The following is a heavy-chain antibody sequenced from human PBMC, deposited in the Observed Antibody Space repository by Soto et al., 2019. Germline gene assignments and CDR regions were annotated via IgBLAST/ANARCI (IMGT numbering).Heavy chain of an antibody. CDR1: GYSFTSCA. CDR2: INTDSGTT. D-gene: IGHD6-25*01. J-gene: IGHJ2*01. Sequence: QVQVVQSGAEVKKPGASVRFSCKTSGYSFTSCALHWVRQAPGQGFEWMGWINTDSGTTKYSQKFQGRVTLTRDASASTAYMELRSLSAEDTTIYYCVRDRAADWYLDLWGRGTLVTVSS. CDR3: VRDRAADWYLDL. V-gene: IGHV1-3*04.